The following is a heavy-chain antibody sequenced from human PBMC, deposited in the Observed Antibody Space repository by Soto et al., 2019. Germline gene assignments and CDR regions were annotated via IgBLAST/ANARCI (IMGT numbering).Heavy chain of an antibody. CDR3: ARSYYYDSSGYYAFDP. CDR1: GYSFTSYW. CDR2: IYPGDSDT. V-gene: IGHV5-51*01. J-gene: IGHJ5*02. Sequence: PGESLKISCKGSGYSFTSYWIGWVRQMPGKGLEWMGIIYPGDSDTRYSPSFQGQVTISADKSISTAYLQWSSLKASDTAMYYCARSYYYDSSGYYAFDPWGQGTRVTVSS. D-gene: IGHD3-22*01.